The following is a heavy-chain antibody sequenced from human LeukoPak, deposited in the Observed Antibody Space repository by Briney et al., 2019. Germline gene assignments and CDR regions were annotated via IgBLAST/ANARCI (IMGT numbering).Heavy chain of an antibody. CDR2: INPSGGST. D-gene: IGHD3-22*01. CDR1: GYTFTSYY. Sequence: GASVKVSCKASGYTFTSYYMHWVRQAPGQGLEWMGIINPSGGSTSYAQKFQGRVTMTRDMSTSTVYMELSSLRSEDTAVYYCARGSGYYDSSGEPDYWGQGTLVTVSS. V-gene: IGHV1-46*01. J-gene: IGHJ4*02. CDR3: ARGSGYYDSSGEPDY.